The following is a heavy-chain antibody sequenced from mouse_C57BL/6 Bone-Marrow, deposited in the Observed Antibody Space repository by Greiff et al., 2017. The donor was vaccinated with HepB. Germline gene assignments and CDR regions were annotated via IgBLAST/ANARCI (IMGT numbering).Heavy chain of an antibody. D-gene: IGHD1-1*01. J-gene: IGHJ1*03. V-gene: IGHV1-69*01. CDR2: IDPSDSYT. Sequence: QVQLQQPGAELVMPGASVKLSCKASGYTFTSYWMHWVKQRPGQGLEWIGEIDPSDSYTNYNQKFKGKSTLTVDKSSSTAYMQLSSLTSEDSAVYYCARDLYGSSPYWYFDGWGTGTTVTLSS. CDR1: GYTFTSYW. CDR3: ARDLYGSSPYWYFDG.